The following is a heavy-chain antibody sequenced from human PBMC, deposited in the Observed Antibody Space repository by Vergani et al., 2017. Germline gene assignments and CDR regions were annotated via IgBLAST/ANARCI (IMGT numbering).Heavy chain of an antibody. D-gene: IGHD3-16*02. CDR2: VNHGGST. CDR3: ASIARAPTRRNPPPDY. V-gene: IGHV4-34*09. Sequence: QVQLHESGPGLVKPSQTLSLTCGVSGGSFSDYYWSWIRQAPGMGLEWIGEVNHGGSTNYNPSLKSRVSISVDTSKNQFSLQLTSVTAADSALYFCASIARAPTRRNPPPDYWGQGILVTVSS. CDR1: GGSFSDYY. J-gene: IGHJ4*02.